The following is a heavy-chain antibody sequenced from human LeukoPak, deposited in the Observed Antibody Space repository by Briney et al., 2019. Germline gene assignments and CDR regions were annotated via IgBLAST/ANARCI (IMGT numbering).Heavy chain of an antibody. V-gene: IGHV1-2*02. CDR2: INPNSGGT. Sequence: ASVKVSCKASGYTFTGYYMHWVRQAPGQGLEWMGWINPNSGGTNYAQKFQGRVTMTRDTSTSTAYMELSRLRSDDTAVYYCARPHVYYDFWSGSYPLDYWGQRTLVTVSS. CDR3: ARPHVYYDFWSGSYPLDY. D-gene: IGHD3-3*01. J-gene: IGHJ4*02. CDR1: GYTFTGYY.